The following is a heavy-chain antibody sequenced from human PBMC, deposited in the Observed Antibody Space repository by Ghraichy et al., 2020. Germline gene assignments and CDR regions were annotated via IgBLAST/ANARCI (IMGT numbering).Heavy chain of an antibody. CDR3: ARGQKAVAGTIYYYYYGMDV. CDR1: GGSFSGYY. CDR2: INHSGST. V-gene: IGHV4-34*01. Sequence: SETLSLTCAVYGGSFSGYYWSWIRQPPGKGLEWIGEINHSGSTNYNPSLKSRVTISVDTSKNQFSLKLSSVTAADTAVYYCARGQKAVAGTIYYYYYGMDVWGQGTTVTVSS. D-gene: IGHD6-19*01. J-gene: IGHJ6*02.